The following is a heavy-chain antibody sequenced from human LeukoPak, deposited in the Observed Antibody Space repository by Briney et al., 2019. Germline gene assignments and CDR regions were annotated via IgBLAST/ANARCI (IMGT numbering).Heavy chain of an antibody. CDR3: AREAYSTNSRAFDI. CDR2: DGNNN. D-gene: IGHD4-11*01. CDR1: GFTLNYYG. Sequence: GRSLRLSCAASGFTLNYYGMHWVRQAPGKGLEWVAVDGNNNYYRDSVKGRFTISRDNSRNTLYLRMNSLRPEDTAVYYCAREAYSTNSRAFDIWGQGTMVTVSS. J-gene: IGHJ3*02. V-gene: IGHV3-30*19.